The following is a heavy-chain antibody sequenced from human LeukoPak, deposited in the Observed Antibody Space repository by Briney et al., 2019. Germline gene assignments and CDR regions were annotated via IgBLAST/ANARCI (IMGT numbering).Heavy chain of an antibody. V-gene: IGHV3-9*01. CDR3: AKDIRSGWYFLDY. CDR2: ISWNSGSI. J-gene: IGHJ4*02. Sequence: GRSLRLSCAASGFTFDDYAMHWVRQAPGKGLEWVSGISWNSGSIGYADSVKGRFTISRDNAKNSLYLQMNSLRAEDTALYYCAKDIRSGWYFLDYWGQGTLVTVSS. D-gene: IGHD6-19*01. CDR1: GFTFDDYA.